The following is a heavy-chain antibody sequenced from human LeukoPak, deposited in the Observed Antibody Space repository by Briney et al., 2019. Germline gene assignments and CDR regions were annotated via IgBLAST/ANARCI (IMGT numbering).Heavy chain of an antibody. CDR3: ARVGPGWYFDL. Sequence: SETLSLTCAVSGGSISSSNWWSWVRQPPGKGLEWIGEIYHSGSTNYNPSLKSRVTISVDTSKNQFSLKLSSVTAADTAVYYCARVGPGWYFDLWGRGTLVTVSS. CDR2: IYHSGST. CDR1: GGSISSSNW. J-gene: IGHJ2*01. V-gene: IGHV4-4*02.